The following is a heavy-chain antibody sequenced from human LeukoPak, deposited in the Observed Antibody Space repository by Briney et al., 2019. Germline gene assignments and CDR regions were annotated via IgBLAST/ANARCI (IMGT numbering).Heavy chain of an antibody. CDR2: ISGSGGST. D-gene: IGHD4-23*01. J-gene: IGHJ4*02. CDR3: AKEVDYGGNSGSGADY. V-gene: IGHV3-23*01. CDR1: GFTFSSYA. Sequence: GGSLRLSCAASGFTFSSYAMSWVRQAPGKGLEWVSAISGSGGSTYYADSVKGRFTISRDNSKNTLYLQMNSLRAEDTAVYYCAKEVDYGGNSGSGADYWGQGTLVTVSS.